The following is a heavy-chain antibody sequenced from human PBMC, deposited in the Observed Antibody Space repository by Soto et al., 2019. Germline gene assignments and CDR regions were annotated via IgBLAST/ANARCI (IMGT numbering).Heavy chain of an antibody. CDR2: ISAYNGNT. CDR1: GYTFTSYG. V-gene: IGHV1-18*01. CDR3: ARWAVGYCSGGSCYSLYYYYYMDV. D-gene: IGHD2-15*01. Sequence: ASVKVSCKASGYTFTSYGISWVRQAPGQGLEWMGWISAYNGNTNYAQKLQGRVTMTTDTSTSTAYMELRSLRSDDTAVYYCARWAVGYCSGGSCYSLYYYYYMDVWGKGTTVTVSS. J-gene: IGHJ6*03.